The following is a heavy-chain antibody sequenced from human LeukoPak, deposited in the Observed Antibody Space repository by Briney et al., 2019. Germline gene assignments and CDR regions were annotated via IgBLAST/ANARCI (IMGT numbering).Heavy chain of an antibody. Sequence: ASVKVSCKASGGTFSSYAISWVRQAPGQGLEWMGRIIPIFGIANYAQKFQGRVTITADKSTSTAYMELSSLRSEDTAVYYCARQIGDCSSTSCYSWFDPWAREPWSPSPQ. V-gene: IGHV1-69*04. D-gene: IGHD2-2*01. CDR1: GGTFSSYA. CDR2: IIPIFGIA. CDR3: ARQIGDCSSTSCYSWFDP. J-gene: IGHJ5*02.